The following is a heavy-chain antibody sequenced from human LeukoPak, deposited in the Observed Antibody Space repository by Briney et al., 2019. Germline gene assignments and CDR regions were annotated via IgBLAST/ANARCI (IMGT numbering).Heavy chain of an antibody. Sequence: PGGSLRLSCAASGFTFSNAWMSWVRQAPGKGLEWVGRIKSKSDGGTTDYAAPVKGRFTISRDNAKNTLFLQMNSLRAEDTAVYYCARISSDSISYYDHWGQGTLVTVSS. CDR2: IKSKSDGGTT. CDR3: ARISSDSISYYDH. CDR1: GFTFSNAW. V-gene: IGHV3-15*05. J-gene: IGHJ4*02. D-gene: IGHD3-22*01.